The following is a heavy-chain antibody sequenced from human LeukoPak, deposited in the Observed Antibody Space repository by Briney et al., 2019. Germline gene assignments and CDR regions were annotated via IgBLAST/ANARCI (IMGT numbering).Heavy chain of an antibody. J-gene: IGHJ6*03. CDR3: ARVDREGFNSPYYYYMDV. CDR1: GFTFSSYS. CDR2: ISSSGTTI. D-gene: IGHD5-24*01. V-gene: IGHV3-48*04. Sequence: PGGSLRLSCAASGFTFSSYSMNWVRQAPGKGLEWVSYISSSGTTIYYADSVKGRFTVSRDNAKNSLYLQMNSLRAEDTAVFYCARVDREGFNSPYYYYMDVWGKGTTVTVSS.